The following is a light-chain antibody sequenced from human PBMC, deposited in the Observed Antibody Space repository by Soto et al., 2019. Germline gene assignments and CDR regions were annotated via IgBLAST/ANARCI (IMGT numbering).Light chain of an antibody. CDR1: QSVSSSY. J-gene: IGKJ4*01. CDR2: GAS. V-gene: IGKV3-20*01. CDR3: QQYGSSLLLT. Sequence: EIVLTQSPGTLSLSPGERATLSCRASQSVSSSYLAWYQQKPGQAPRLLIYGASSRATGIPDRFSGSGSGTQFTLTITSLQSEDFAVYYCQQYGSSLLLTFGGGTKVDIK.